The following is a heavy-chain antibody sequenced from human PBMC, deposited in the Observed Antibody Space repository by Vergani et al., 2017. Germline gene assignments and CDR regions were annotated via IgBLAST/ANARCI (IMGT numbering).Heavy chain of an antibody. CDR3: AKANPRNSGYDYLYYYHAMDV. CDR1: GFTFNHYA. Sequence: EVQLLESGGDLVQPGGSLRLSCAASGFTFNHYAMNWVRQAPGKGLEWGSGISGSGGSTYYAGSVKGRFTISRDSSKNTLYLQMNSLSAGDTAVYYCAKANPRNSGYDYLYYYHAMDVWGKGTTVTVSS. V-gene: IGHV3-23*01. CDR2: ISGSGGST. J-gene: IGHJ6*04. D-gene: IGHD5-12*01.